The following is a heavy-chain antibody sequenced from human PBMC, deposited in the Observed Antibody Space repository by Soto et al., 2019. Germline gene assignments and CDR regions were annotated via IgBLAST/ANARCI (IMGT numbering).Heavy chain of an antibody. CDR2: INYSGGHT. V-gene: IGHV3-23*01. CDR1: GFTFSSYT. D-gene: IGHD6-19*01. J-gene: IGHJ4*02. CDR3: AKGDRNSGWIS. Sequence: EVRLLESGGGLVQPGGSLRLSCAASGFTFSSYTISWVRQAPGKGLEWVSAINYSGGHTYYAVSVKGRFTISRDNSKNTLFLQMNSLRAEDTAIYYCAKGDRNSGWISWGQGTLVTVSS.